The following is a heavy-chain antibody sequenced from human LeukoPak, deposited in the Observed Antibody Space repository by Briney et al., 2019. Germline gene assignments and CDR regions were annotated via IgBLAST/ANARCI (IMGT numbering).Heavy chain of an antibody. Sequence: GGSLRLSCAASGFTFSSYAMHWVRQAPGKGLEWVAVISYDGSNKYYADSVKGRFTISRGNSKNTLYLQMNSLRAEDTAVYYCARSQYYYDSSGSRYYYMDVWGKGTTVTVSS. D-gene: IGHD3-22*01. CDR1: GFTFSSYA. V-gene: IGHV3-30*04. J-gene: IGHJ6*03. CDR3: ARSQYYYDSSGSRYYYMDV. CDR2: ISYDGSNK.